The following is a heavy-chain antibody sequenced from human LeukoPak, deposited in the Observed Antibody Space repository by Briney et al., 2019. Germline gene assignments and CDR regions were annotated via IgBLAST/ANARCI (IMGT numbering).Heavy chain of an antibody. Sequence: SETLSLTCAVYGGSFSGYYWSWIRQPPGKGLGWIGEINHSGSTNYNPSLKSRVTISVDTSKNQLSLKLSSVTAADTAVYYCARVSYYGSGSYYKSRMDVWGKGTTVTVSS. J-gene: IGHJ6*04. CDR3: ARVSYYGSGSYYKSRMDV. D-gene: IGHD3-10*01. CDR1: GGSFSGYY. V-gene: IGHV4-34*01. CDR2: INHSGST.